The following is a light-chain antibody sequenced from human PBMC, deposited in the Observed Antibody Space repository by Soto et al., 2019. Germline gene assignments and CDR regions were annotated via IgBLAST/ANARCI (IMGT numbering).Light chain of an antibody. CDR2: GNT. J-gene: IGLJ2*01. Sequence: QSVLTQPPSVSGAPGQRVTISCTGSSSNIGARYDVHWYQQLPGTAPKVLISGNTNRPSAVPDRFSGSSSGTSASLAITGLQAEDEADYYCQSYDSSLSGVVFGGGTKLTVL. V-gene: IGLV1-40*01. CDR1: SSNIGARYD. CDR3: QSYDSSLSGVV.